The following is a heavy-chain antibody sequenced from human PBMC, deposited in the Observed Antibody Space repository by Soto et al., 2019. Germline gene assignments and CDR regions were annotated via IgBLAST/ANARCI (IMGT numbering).Heavy chain of an antibody. Sequence: QVQLVQSGAEVKKPGASVKVSCKASGYTFTSYGISWVRQAPGQGLEWMGWISAYNGNTNYAQKLQGRVTMTTDTSTSTAYRELRSLRSDDTAVYYCARRYYDYDAPVGSDYWGQGTLVTVSS. V-gene: IGHV1-18*01. J-gene: IGHJ4*02. CDR3: ARRYYDYDAPVGSDY. CDR1: GYTFTSYG. CDR2: ISAYNGNT. D-gene: IGHD5-12*01.